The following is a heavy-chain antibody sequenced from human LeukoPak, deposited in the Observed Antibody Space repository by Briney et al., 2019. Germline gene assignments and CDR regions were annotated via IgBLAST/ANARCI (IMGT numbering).Heavy chain of an antibody. CDR1: GFTFSSYA. D-gene: IGHD7-27*01. CDR2: ISGSGGST. J-gene: IGHJ5*02. V-gene: IGHV3-23*01. CDR3: AKDGNWARFEN. Sequence: GGSLRLSCAASGFTFSSYATSWVRQAPGKGLEWVSAISGSGGSTYYADSVKGRFTISRDNSKNTLYLQMNSLRAEDTAVYYCAKDGNWARFENWGQGTLVTVSS.